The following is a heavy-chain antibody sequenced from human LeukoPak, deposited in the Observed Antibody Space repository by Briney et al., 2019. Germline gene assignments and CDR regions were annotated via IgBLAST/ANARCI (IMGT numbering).Heavy chain of an antibody. CDR2: IYTSGST. D-gene: IGHD3-9*01. Sequence: SETLSLTCTVSGGSISSYYWSWIRQPAGKGLEWIGRIYTSGSTNYNPSLKSRVTMSVDTSKNQFSLKLSSVTAADTAVYYCARVVSDFDWLYYYHYMDVWGKGTTVTISS. CDR1: GGSISSYY. J-gene: IGHJ6*03. CDR3: ARVVSDFDWLYYYHYMDV. V-gene: IGHV4-4*07.